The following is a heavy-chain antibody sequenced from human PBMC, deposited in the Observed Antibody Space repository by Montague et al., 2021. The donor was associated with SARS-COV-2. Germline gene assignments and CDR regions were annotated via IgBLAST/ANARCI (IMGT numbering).Heavy chain of an antibody. CDR3: AKDLETSGWYTFFFDS. Sequence: SLRLSCAGSGFTFDSHAMSWVRQAPGKGLEWVAGISDGGTSTYHADSVKGRLIISRDNSKSTLYLQIHSLRAEDTAVYYCAKDLETSGWYTFFFDSWGQGTLVTVSS. CDR1: GFTFDSHA. D-gene: IGHD6-19*01. CDR2: ISDGGTST. V-gene: IGHV3-23*01. J-gene: IGHJ4*02.